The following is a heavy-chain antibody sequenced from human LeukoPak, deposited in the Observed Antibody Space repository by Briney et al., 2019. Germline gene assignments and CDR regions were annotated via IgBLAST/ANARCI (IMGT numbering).Heavy chain of an antibody. Sequence: SETLSLTCTVSGGSVSSYYWSWIRQPPGKGPEWIGYIKSSGSSNYNPSLKSRVTVSVDTSKNQFSLNLTSATAADTAVYYCARNMYRTVMDWGQGTLVTVSS. D-gene: IGHD3-16*01. J-gene: IGHJ4*02. CDR2: IKSSGSS. CDR3: ARNMYRTVMD. V-gene: IGHV4-4*09. CDR1: GGSVSSYY.